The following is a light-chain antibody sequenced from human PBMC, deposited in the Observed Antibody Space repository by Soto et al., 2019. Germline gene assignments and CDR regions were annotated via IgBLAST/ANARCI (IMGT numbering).Light chain of an antibody. CDR3: QQRSNWPLT. Sequence: EIVLTQSPGTLSLSPGERATLSCRASQSVSSCYLAWYQQKPGQAPRLLIYGASNRATGIPARFSGSGSGTDFTLTISSLEPEDFAVYYCQQRSNWPLTFGGGTKVDIK. CDR2: GAS. J-gene: IGKJ4*01. CDR1: QSVSSCY. V-gene: IGKV3D-20*02.